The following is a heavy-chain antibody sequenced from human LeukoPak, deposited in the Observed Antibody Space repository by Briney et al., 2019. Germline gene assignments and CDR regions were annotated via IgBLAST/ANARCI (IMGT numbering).Heavy chain of an antibody. V-gene: IGHV4-39*07. CDR1: GGSIGSSSYY. CDR2: IYYSGST. J-gene: IGHJ4*02. Sequence: SETLSLTCTVSGGSIGSSSYYWGWIRQPPGKGLAWIGSIYYSGSTYYNPSLKSRVTISVDTSKNQFSLKLSSVTAADTAVYYCARYSSVVGPGGEIDYWGQGTLVTVSS. D-gene: IGHD6-19*01. CDR3: ARYSSVVGPGGEIDY.